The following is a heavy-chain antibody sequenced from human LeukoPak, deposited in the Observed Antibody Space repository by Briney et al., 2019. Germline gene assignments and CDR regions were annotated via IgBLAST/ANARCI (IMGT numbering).Heavy chain of an antibody. Sequence: PGGSLRLSCAASGFTFSSYGMHWVRQAPGKGLEWVAVISYDGSNKYYADSVKGRFTISRDNSKNTLYLQMNSLRAEDTAVYYCAKGGGYYGSGSYYNDYWGQGTLVTVSS. D-gene: IGHD3-10*01. V-gene: IGHV3-30*18. CDR1: GFTFSSYG. CDR2: ISYDGSNK. CDR3: AKGGGYYGSGSYYNDY. J-gene: IGHJ4*02.